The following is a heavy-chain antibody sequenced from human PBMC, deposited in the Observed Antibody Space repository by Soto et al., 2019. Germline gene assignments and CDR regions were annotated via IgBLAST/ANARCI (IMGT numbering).Heavy chain of an antibody. CDR1: GFTFSSYG. V-gene: IGHV3-30*18. CDR3: AKEGSGRGYYGY. CDR2: ISYDGSNK. J-gene: IGHJ4*02. Sequence: ESGGGVVQPGRSLRLSCAASGFTFSSYGMHWVRQAPGKGLEWVAVISYDGSNKYYADSVKGRFTISRDNSKNTLYLQMNSLRAEDTAVYYCAKEGSGRGYYGYWGQGTLVTVSS. D-gene: IGHD3-22*01.